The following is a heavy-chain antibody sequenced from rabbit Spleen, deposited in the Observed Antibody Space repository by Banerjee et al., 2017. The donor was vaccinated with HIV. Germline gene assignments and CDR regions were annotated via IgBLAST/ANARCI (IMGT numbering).Heavy chain of an antibody. CDR2: IYAGSSGST. D-gene: IGHD8-1*01. CDR3: ARDSGSSFSSYGMDL. V-gene: IGHV1S45*01. J-gene: IGHJ6*01. CDR1: GIDFSSYG. Sequence: QEQLVESGGDLVKPGASLTLTCKASGIDFSSYGISWVRQAPGKGPEWIASIYAGSSGSTYYASWAKGRFTISKTSSTTVTLQMTSLTAADTATYFCARDSGSSFSSYGMDLWGPGTLVTVS.